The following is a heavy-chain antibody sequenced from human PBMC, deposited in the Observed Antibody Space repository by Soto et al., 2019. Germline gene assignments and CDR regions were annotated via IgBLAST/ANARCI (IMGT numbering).Heavy chain of an antibody. V-gene: IGHV3-15*01. CDR3: AAEGDRGLHFDY. Sequence: EVQLVESGGGLIKPGGSLRLSCAVSGFTVSNAWMSWVRQAPGKGLEWVGRIKNKVDGGTTDYAAPVKGRFVISRDDSKNTLYLQMSSLKSEDTAVYFCAAEGDRGLHFDYWGQGTLVTVSS. CDR2: IKNKVDGGTT. D-gene: IGHD3-22*01. J-gene: IGHJ4*02. CDR1: GFTVSNAW.